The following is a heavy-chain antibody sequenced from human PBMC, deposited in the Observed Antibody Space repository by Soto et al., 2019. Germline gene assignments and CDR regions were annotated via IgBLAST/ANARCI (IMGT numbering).Heavy chain of an antibody. V-gene: IGHV4-59*13. D-gene: IGHD3-9*01. CDR3: TRGWGGPYYFDA. J-gene: IGHJ5*02. Sequence: QVQLQESGPGLVKPSESLSLTCTVSGGSLSSFYWVWIRQPPGKELEWIGQIYHSGSTIYSTSLESRVTILVDSSKNQVSLDLTSVTAADTAVYYCTRGWGGPYYFDAWGQGALVIVSS. CDR1: GGSLSSFY. CDR2: IYHSGST.